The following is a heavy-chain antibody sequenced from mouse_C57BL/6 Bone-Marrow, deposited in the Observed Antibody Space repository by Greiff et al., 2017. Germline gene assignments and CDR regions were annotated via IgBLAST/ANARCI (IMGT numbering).Heavy chain of an antibody. V-gene: IGHV5-12*01. CDR3: ARHQTAEAREYAMDY. CDR1: GFTFSDYY. CDR2: ISNGGGST. J-gene: IGHJ4*01. Sequence: EVKLVESGGGLVQPGGSLKLSCAASGFTFSDYYMSWVRQTPGQRLEWVAYISNGGGSTYYPDTVKGRFTISRDTASSTLYMHMSSLTSEDTAMDDCARHQTAEAREYAMDYWGQGTSVTVSS. D-gene: IGHD3-2*02.